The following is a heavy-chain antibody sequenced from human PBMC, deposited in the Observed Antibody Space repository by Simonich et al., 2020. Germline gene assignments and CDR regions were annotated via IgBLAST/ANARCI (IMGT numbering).Heavy chain of an antibody. CDR3: ASTLFPASSSFAFDI. V-gene: IGHV4-39*01. CDR2: IYYSGST. CDR1: GGSISSSSYY. J-gene: IGHJ3*02. D-gene: IGHD6-6*01. Sequence: QLQLQESGPGLVKPSETLSLTCTVSGGSISSSSYYWGWIRQPPGRGLEWIGSIYYSGSTHYNPSRKGRVTLSGDTSKNQFSLKLSSVTAADTAVYYCASTLFPASSSFAFDIWGQGTMVTVSS.